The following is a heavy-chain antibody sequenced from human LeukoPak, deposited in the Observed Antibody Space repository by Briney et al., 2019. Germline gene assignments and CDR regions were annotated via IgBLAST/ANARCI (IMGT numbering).Heavy chain of an antibody. Sequence: ASVKVSCKASRYTFTGYYMHWVRQAPGQGLEWMGWINPNTGGTNYAQKFQGRVTMTRDTTISTAYMELSRLTSDDTAVYYCASYPRYSSSPPFDYWGQGTLVTVSS. D-gene: IGHD6-19*01. CDR3: ASYPRYSSSPPFDY. CDR2: INPNTGGT. J-gene: IGHJ4*02. CDR1: RYTFTGYY. V-gene: IGHV1-2*02.